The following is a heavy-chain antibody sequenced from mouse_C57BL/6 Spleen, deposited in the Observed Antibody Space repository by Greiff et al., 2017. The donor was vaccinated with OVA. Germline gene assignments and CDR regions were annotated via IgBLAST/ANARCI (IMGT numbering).Heavy chain of an antibody. D-gene: IGHD2-3*01. J-gene: IGHJ3*01. CDR3: ARKYDGWFAY. CDR1: GYTFTSYW. CDR2: IDPSDSYT. Sequence: VQLQQPGAELVKPGASVKLSCKASGYTFTSYWMQWVKQRPGQGLEWIGEIDPSDSYTNYNQKFKGKATLTVDTSSSTAYMQLSSLTSEDSAVYYCARKYDGWFAYWGQGTLVTVSA. V-gene: IGHV1-50*01.